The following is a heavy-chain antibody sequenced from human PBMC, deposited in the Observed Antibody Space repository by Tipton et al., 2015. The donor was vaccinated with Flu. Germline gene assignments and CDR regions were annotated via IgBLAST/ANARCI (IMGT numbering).Heavy chain of an antibody. D-gene: IGHD1-7*01. CDR2: IYYSGST. J-gene: IGHJ3*02. Sequence: TLSLTCTVSGGSISSYYWSWIRQPAGKGLEWIGYIYYSGSTNYNPSLKSRVTISVDTSKNQFSLKLSSVTAADTAVYYCARGANWNYGKDAFDIWGQGTMVTVSS. V-gene: IGHV4-59*01. CDR1: GGSISSYY. CDR3: ARGANWNYGKDAFDI.